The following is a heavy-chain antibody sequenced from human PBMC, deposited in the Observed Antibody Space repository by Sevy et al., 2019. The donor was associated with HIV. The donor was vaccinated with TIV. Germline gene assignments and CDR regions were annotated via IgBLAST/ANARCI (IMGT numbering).Heavy chain of an antibody. CDR2: IKPVGSKS. CDR1: GFTFSKFW. D-gene: IGHD6-13*01. CDR3: ARDVRADYFDY. J-gene: IGHJ4*01. V-gene: IGHV3-7*03. Sequence: GGSLRLSCVASGFTFSKFWMGWVRQAPGKGLEWVANIKPVGSKSNDVGSVKGRFTISRDNARNSLYLQMNSLTAEDTAVYYCARDVRADYFDYWGQGTLVTVSS.